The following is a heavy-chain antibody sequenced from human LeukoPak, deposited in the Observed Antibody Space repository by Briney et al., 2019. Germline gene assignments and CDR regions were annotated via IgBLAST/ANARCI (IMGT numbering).Heavy chain of an antibody. D-gene: IGHD5-12*01. J-gene: IGHJ3*02. V-gene: IGHV3-30*02. Sequence: GGSLRLSCAASGFTFSSYSMHWVRQAPGKGLEWVAFIRYDGSNKYYADSVKGRFTISGDNSKNTLYLQMNSLRAEDTAVYYCAKEVYSGYDPRAFDIWGQGTMVTVSS. CDR1: GFTFSSYS. CDR3: AKEVYSGYDPRAFDI. CDR2: IRYDGSNK.